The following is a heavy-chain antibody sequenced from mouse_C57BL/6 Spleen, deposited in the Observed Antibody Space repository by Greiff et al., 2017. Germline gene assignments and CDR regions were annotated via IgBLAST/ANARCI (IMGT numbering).Heavy chain of an antibody. CDR1: GYTFTSYW. CDR3: ARRGTVVGFDY. CDR2: IYPSDSET. V-gene: IGHV1-61*01. J-gene: IGHJ2*01. D-gene: IGHD1-1*01. Sequence: QVQLQQPGAELVRPGSSVKLSCKASGYTFTSYWMDWVKQRPGQGLEWIGNIYPSDSETHYNQKFKDKATLTVDKSSSTAYMQLSSLTSEDSAVYCCARRGTVVGFDYWGQGTTLTVSS.